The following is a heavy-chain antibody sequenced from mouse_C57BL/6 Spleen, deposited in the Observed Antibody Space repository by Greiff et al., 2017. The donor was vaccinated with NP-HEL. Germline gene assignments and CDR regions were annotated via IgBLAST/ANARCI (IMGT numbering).Heavy chain of an antibody. V-gene: IGHV1-62-2*01. CDR3: ERRERGYDYDEAWFAY. CDR1: GYTFTEYT. D-gene: IGHD2-4*01. J-gene: IGHJ3*01. CDR2: FYPGSGSI. Sequence: QVQLKESGAELVKPGASVKLSCKASGYTFTEYTIHWVKQRSGQGLEWIGWFYPGSGSIKYNEKFKDKATLTADKSSSTVYMELSRLTSEDSAVYFCERRERGYDYDEAWFAYWGQGTLVTVSA.